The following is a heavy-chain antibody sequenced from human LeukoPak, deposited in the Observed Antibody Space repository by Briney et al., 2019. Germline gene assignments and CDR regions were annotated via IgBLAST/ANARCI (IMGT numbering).Heavy chain of an antibody. CDR1: GGSISSYY. CDR3: SSWPVGDASGSTVDY. J-gene: IGHJ4*02. D-gene: IGHD3-10*01. V-gene: IGHV4-59*08. Sequence: PSETLSLTCTVSGGSISSYYWSWIRQPPGKGLESIGYIYYSNTNYNPSLKSRVTLSVDTSKNQFSLKLSSVTAADTAVYYCSSWPVGDASGSTVDYWGQGTLVTVSS. CDR2: IYYSNT.